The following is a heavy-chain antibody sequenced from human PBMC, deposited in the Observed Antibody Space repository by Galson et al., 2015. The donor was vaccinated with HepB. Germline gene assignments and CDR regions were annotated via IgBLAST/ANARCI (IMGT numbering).Heavy chain of an antibody. J-gene: IGHJ4*02. CDR2: ISGSGGST. CDR1: GFTFSSYA. CDR3: AKALRYSSSCPDY. Sequence: SLRLSCAASGFTFSSYAMSWVRQAPGKGLEWVSAISGSGGSTYYADSVKGRFTISRDNSKNTLYLQMSSLRAEDTAVYYCAKALRYSSSCPDYWGQGALVTVSS. V-gene: IGHV3-23*01. D-gene: IGHD6-13*01.